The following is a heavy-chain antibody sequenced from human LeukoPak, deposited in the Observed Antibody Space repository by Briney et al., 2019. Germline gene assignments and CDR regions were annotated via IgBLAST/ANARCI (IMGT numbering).Heavy chain of an antibody. Sequence: GGSLRLSCAASGFTFSSYEMNWVRQAPGKGLEWVSSISSSSSYIYYADSVKGRFTISRDNAKNSLYLQMNSLRAEDTAVYYCARVLRSTIFGVVFDAFDIWGQGTMVTVSS. D-gene: IGHD3-3*01. CDR1: GFTFSSYE. CDR2: ISSSSSYI. CDR3: ARVLRSTIFGVVFDAFDI. V-gene: IGHV3-21*01. J-gene: IGHJ3*02.